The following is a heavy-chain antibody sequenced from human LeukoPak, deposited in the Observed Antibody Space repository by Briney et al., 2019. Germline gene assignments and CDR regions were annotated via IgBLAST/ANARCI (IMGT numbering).Heavy chain of an antibody. CDR3: ARAYYDSSGYYPNWFDP. CDR1: GYTLTGYY. D-gene: IGHD3-22*01. CDR2: NNPNSGGT. J-gene: IGHJ5*02. Sequence: ASVKVSCKASGYTLTGYYMHWVRQAPGQGLEWMGWNNPNSGGTNYAQKFQGRVTMTRDTSISTAYMELSRLRSDDTAVYYCARAYYDSSGYYPNWFDPWGQGTLVTVSS. V-gene: IGHV1-2*02.